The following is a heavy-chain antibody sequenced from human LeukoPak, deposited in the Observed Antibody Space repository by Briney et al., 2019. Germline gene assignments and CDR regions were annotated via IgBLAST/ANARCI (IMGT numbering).Heavy chain of an antibody. J-gene: IGHJ4*02. Sequence: GGSLRLSCAASGFTFNKYAITWGRHAPGKGLQWVSTISGSGGATYYADSVKGRFTISRDNSKNTLYVEMNSLRAEDTAVYYCASTIVGTTPAVDYWGQGTLVTVSS. CDR2: ISGSGGAT. CDR3: ASTIVGTTPAVDY. V-gene: IGHV3-23*01. D-gene: IGHD1-26*01. CDR1: GFTFNKYA.